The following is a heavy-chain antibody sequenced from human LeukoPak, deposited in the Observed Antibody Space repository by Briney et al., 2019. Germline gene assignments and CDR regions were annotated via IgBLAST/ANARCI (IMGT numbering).Heavy chain of an antibody. CDR3: ARLDAAAGRYLQFFY. Sequence: SETLSLTCTVSGGSISNYYWSWIRQSPEKGLEWIGYIHDSGSTNYNPSLKSRVTVSVDTSKNQFSLKLSSVTAADTAVYYCARLDAAAGRYLQFFYWGQGTLVTVSS. J-gene: IGHJ4*02. V-gene: IGHV4-59*08. CDR2: IHDSGST. D-gene: IGHD5-24*01. CDR1: GGSISNYY.